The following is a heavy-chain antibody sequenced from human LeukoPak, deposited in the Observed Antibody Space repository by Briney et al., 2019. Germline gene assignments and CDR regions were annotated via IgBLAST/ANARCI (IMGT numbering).Heavy chain of an antibody. CDR2: ISSSGSTK. V-gene: IGHV3-48*01. J-gene: IGHJ1*01. D-gene: IGHD3-16*01. CDR3: ARGGLSITGD. Sequence: GGSLRLSCGASGITFSSYSMNWVRQAPGKGLEWVSYISSSGSTKYYADSVKGRFTISRDNARNSLYLQMNSLRAEDTAVYFCARGGLSITGDSGQATLVTAPS. CDR1: GITFSSYS.